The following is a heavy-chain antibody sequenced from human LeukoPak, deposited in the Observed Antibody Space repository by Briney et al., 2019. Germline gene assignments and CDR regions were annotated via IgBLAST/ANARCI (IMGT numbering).Heavy chain of an antibody. Sequence: PGGSLRLSCASSGFIFSGSAMHWVRQASGKGLEWVGRIRSKVNSYATTYDASVKGRFTISRDDSKNTAYLQMNSLKTGDTAVYYCTRRYYHDSSGYYYGDYWGQGTLVTVSS. CDR2: IRSKVNSYAT. V-gene: IGHV3-73*01. J-gene: IGHJ4*02. D-gene: IGHD3-22*01. CDR1: GFIFSGSA. CDR3: TRRYYHDSSGYYYGDY.